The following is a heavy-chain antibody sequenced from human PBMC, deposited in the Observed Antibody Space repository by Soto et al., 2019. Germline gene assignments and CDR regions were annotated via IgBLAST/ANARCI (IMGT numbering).Heavy chain of an antibody. CDR3: ARHSPDSNWFDP. D-gene: IGHD2-21*01. V-gene: IGHV4-39*01. J-gene: IGHJ5*02. CDR2: IYYSGST. Sequence: QLQLQESGPGLVKPSETLSLTCTVSGGSISSSSYYWGWIRQPPGKGLEWIGSIYYSGSTYYNPSLKSRVTISVDTSKNQFSLKLSSVTAADTAVYYCARHSPDSNWFDPWGQGTLVTVSS. CDR1: GGSISSSSYY.